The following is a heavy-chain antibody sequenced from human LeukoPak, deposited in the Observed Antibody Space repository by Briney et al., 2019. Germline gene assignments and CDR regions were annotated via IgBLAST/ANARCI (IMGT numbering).Heavy chain of an antibody. J-gene: IGHJ4*02. Sequence: SGTLSLTCAVSGGSISSSNWWSWVRQPPGKGLEWIGEIYHSGSTNYNPSLKSRVTISVDKSKNQFSLKLSSVTAADTAVYYCATSPRIAAASSFNYWGQGTLVTVSS. V-gene: IGHV4-4*02. CDR2: IYHSGST. D-gene: IGHD6-13*01. CDR3: ATSPRIAAASSFNY. CDR1: GGSISSSNW.